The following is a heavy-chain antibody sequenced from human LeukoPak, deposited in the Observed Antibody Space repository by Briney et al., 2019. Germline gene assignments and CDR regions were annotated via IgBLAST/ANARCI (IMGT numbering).Heavy chain of an antibody. CDR3: ARTDRKAAVGE. V-gene: IGHV4-34*01. J-gene: IGHJ4*02. Sequence: SETLSLTCAVYGGSFSGYYWSWIRQPPGKGLEWIGEINHSGSTNYNPSLKSRVTISVDTSKNQFSLKLSSVTAADTAVYYCARTDRKAAVGEWGQGTLVAVSS. CDR1: GGSFSGYY. D-gene: IGHD3-10*01. CDR2: INHSGST.